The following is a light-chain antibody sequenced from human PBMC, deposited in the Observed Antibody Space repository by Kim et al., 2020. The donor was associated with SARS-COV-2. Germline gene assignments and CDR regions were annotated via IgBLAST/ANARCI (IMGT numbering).Light chain of an antibody. Sequence: EIVLTQSPGTLSLSPGEGATLSCRASQSVSSNYFAWYRQKPGQAPRLLIYGASNRATGIPDRFSGSGSGTDFTLTISRLEPEDFAVYYCQQYGSSSWTFGQGTKVDIK. J-gene: IGKJ1*01. CDR2: GAS. V-gene: IGKV3-20*01. CDR1: QSVSSNY. CDR3: QQYGSSSWT.